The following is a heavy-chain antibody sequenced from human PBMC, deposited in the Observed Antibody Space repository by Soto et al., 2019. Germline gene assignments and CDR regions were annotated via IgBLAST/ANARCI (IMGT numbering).Heavy chain of an antibody. Sequence: ASVKVSCKASGGTFSSYAISWVRQAPGQGLEWMGGIIPIFGTANYAQKFQGRVTITADESTSTAYMELSSLRSEDTAVYYCARDKTAMVRGVIIYYGMDVWGQGTTVTVSS. V-gene: IGHV1-69*13. CDR2: IIPIFGTA. J-gene: IGHJ6*02. CDR1: GGTFSSYA. CDR3: ARDKTAMVRGVIIYYGMDV. D-gene: IGHD3-10*01.